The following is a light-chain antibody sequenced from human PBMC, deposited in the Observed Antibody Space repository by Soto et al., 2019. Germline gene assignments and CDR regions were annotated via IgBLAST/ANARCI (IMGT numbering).Light chain of an antibody. CDR1: QSVTSSY. V-gene: IGKV3-20*01. Sequence: EIMLTQSPGTLSLSPGERATLSCRASQSVTSSYLTWYQQKPGQAPRLLIYGASTRAAGIPDRFSGSGSGTDFTLTISSLEPEDFAVYYCQQYGKLPITFGQGTRLEI. CDR3: QQYGKLPIT. J-gene: IGKJ5*01. CDR2: GAS.